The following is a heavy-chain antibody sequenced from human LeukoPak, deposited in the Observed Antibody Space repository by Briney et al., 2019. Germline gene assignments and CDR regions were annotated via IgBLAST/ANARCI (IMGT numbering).Heavy chain of an antibody. CDR2: ISHSGST. CDR3: ARVTVYYDILTGYYRAPSWFDP. Sequence: SEMLSLTCAVYGGFFSGYYWSWSRQPPGKGLEWIGEISHSGSTNYNPSLKSRVTISVDTSKNQFSLKLSSVTAADTAVYYCARVTVYYDILTGYYRAPSWFDPRGQGTLVTVSS. D-gene: IGHD3-9*01. J-gene: IGHJ5*02. V-gene: IGHV4-34*01. CDR1: GGFFSGYY.